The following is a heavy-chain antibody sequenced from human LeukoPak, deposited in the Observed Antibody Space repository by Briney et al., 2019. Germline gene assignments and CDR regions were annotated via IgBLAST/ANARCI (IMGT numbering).Heavy chain of an antibody. Sequence: PSETLSLTCTVSAGSLSSGDYYWSWIRQPPGKGLEWIGYIYYSGSTYYNPSLKSRVTISVDTSKNQFSLKLSSVTAADTAVYYCARVLGLVATITNWFDPWGQGTLVTVSS. CDR1: AGSLSSGDYY. CDR2: IYYSGST. CDR3: ARVLGLVATITNWFDP. V-gene: IGHV4-30-4*01. D-gene: IGHD5-12*01. J-gene: IGHJ5*02.